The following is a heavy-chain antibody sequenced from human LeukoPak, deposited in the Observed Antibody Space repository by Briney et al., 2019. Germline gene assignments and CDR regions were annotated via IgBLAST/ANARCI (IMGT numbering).Heavy chain of an antibody. Sequence: SETLSLTCTVSGGSISSSSYYWGWIHQPPGKGLEWIGSIYYSGSTNYNPSLKSRVTMSVDTSKTQFSLKLSSVTAADTAVYYCARLGDTIFNWFDPWGQGTLVTVSS. J-gene: IGHJ5*02. CDR1: GGSISSSSYY. V-gene: IGHV4-39*07. CDR3: ARLGDTIFNWFDP. D-gene: IGHD3-9*01. CDR2: IYYSGST.